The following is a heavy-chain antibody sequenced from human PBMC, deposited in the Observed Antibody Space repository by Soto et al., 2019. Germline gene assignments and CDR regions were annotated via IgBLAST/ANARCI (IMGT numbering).Heavy chain of an antibody. CDR3: ARGSGLRRYCSSTSCPGNWFDP. CDR2: INHSGST. D-gene: IGHD2-2*01. CDR1: GGSFIGYY. V-gene: IGHV4-34*01. J-gene: IGHJ5*02. Sequence: LSLTCAVYGGSFIGYYWSWIRQPPGKGLEWIGEINHSGSTNYNPSLKSRVTISVDTSKNQFSLKLSSVTAADTAVYYCARGSGLRRYCSSTSCPGNWFDPWGQGTLVTVSS.